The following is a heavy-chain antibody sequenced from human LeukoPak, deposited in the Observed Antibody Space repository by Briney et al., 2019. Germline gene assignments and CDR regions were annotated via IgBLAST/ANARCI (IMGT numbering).Heavy chain of an antibody. CDR2: IKEDGSAK. CDR1: GFTFSSYW. V-gene: IGHV3-7*01. D-gene: IGHD2-21*01. CDR3: TRDMGCSGGACYSFYDY. Sequence: GGSLRLSCAASGFTFSSYWMTWVRQAPGQGLEWVANIKEDGSAKYHADSVKGRFTISRDNAKNSLYLQMNSLRVEDTAVYYCTRDMGCSGGACYSFYDYWGQGTLVTVSS. J-gene: IGHJ4*02.